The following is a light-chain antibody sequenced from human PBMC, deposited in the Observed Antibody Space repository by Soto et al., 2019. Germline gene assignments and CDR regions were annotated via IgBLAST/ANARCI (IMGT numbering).Light chain of an antibody. CDR1: QSVLYSSNNKNY. CDR2: WAS. CDR3: QQYYRPWT. J-gene: IGKJ1*01. Sequence: DIMMTQSPDSLAVSLGERATINCKSSQSVLYSSNNKNYLAWYQQKPGQPPKLLIYWASTRESGVPDRFSGGGSGTDFTLTISSLQAEDVAVYYCQQYYRPWTFGQGTKVEIK. V-gene: IGKV4-1*01.